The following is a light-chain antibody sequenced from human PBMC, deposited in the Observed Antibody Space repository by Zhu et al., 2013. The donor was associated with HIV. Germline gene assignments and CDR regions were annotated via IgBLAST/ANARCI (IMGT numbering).Light chain of an antibody. CDR2: DAS. CDR3: QQSHNWPPMT. V-gene: IGKV3-15*01. J-gene: IGKJ5*01. Sequence: EIVLTQSPAPCLVSRGRATLSCRASQSFSRNSLAWYQHKPGQAPRLLIYDASIRATGIPARFSGSGSGTEFTLTISSLQSEDFAVYFCQQSHNWPPMTFGQGTRLEIK. CDR1: QSFSRN.